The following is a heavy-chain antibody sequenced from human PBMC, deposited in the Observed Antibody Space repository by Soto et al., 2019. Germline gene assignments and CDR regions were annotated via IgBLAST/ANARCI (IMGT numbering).Heavy chain of an antibody. J-gene: IGHJ4*02. CDR3: EREGGVY. CDR2: INTDNGNT. D-gene: IGHD3-16*01. V-gene: IGHV1-3*04. CDR1: GYSFINYA. Sequence: XSVKVSCKGSGYSFINYAFNWFRQAPGQSLEWMGWINTDNGNTEYSQRFQGRVTITRDTSASTAYMELSSLRSEDTAVYFCEREGGVYCGQGTLVTVSS.